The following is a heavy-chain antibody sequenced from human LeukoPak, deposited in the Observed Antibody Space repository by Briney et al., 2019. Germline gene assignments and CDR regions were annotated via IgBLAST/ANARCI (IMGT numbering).Heavy chain of an antibody. J-gene: IGHJ3*02. Sequence: PGGSLRLSCAASGFTFGRYWMSWVRQAPGKGLEWVANMKQDGSEKYYVDSVKGRFTISRDNAKNSLYLQMNSLRTEDTAVYYCARDKEEMVRAPYAFDIWGQGTRVTVSS. CDR2: MKQDGSEK. D-gene: IGHD3-10*01. V-gene: IGHV3-7*01. CDR1: GFTFGRYW. CDR3: ARDKEEMVRAPYAFDI.